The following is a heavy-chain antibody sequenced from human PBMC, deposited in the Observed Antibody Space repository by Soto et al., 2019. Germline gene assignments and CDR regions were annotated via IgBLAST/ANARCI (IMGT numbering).Heavy chain of an antibody. J-gene: IGHJ4*02. V-gene: IGHV3-30-3*01. CDR1: GFTFSSNA. D-gene: IGHD2-15*01. CDR2: MSYDGSNK. Sequence: QVQLVESGGGVVQPGRSLRLSCAASGFTFSSNAMHWVRQAPGKGLEWVAVMSYDGSNKYYADSVKGRFTISRDNSKNTLYLQMNSLRAEDTAVYYCARFKGCSGGSCYPYFDYWGQGTLVTVSS. CDR3: ARFKGCSGGSCYPYFDY.